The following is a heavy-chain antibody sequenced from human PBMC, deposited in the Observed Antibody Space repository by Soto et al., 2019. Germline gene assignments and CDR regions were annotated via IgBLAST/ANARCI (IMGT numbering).Heavy chain of an antibody. J-gene: IGHJ5*02. CDR1: GYTFTGYY. CDR2: INPNSGGT. V-gene: IGHV1-2*04. D-gene: IGHD4-17*01. Sequence: GASVKVSCKASGYTFTGYYMHWVRQAKGQGLEWMGWINPNSGGTNYAQKFQGWVTMTRDTSISTAYMELSRLRSDDTAVYYCATDRTTVTTFTPWFDPWGQGTLVTVSS. CDR3: ATDRTTVTTFTPWFDP.